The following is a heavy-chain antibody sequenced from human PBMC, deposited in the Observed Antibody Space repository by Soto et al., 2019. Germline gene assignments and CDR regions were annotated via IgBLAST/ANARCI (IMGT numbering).Heavy chain of an antibody. Sequence: QVQLQQWGAGLLKPSETLSLTCAVYGGSFSGYYWTWIRQPPGTGLEWIGEINHSGSTNYNPSLKSRVTISVDTSKNLFSLKLTSVTAAATAVYYCARDKITGLFDYWGQGTLVTVSS. CDR1: GGSFSGYY. V-gene: IGHV4-34*01. D-gene: IGHD2-8*02. J-gene: IGHJ4*02. CDR3: ARDKITGLFDY. CDR2: INHSGST.